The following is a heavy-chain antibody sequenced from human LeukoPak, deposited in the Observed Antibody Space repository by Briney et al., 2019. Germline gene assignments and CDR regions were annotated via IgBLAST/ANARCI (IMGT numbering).Heavy chain of an antibody. CDR2: IDFGGRII. CDR1: GCTFSSYE. D-gene: IGHD1-1*01. CDR3: ARGIGLERRYFQFDY. J-gene: IGHJ4*02. V-gene: IGHV3-48*03. Sequence: GGSLRLSCVASGCTFSSYEMNWVRQVPGKALEWVSYIDFGGRIINYADHVKGRFTISRDNAKNSVYLQMNSRRAEDTAVYYCARGIGLERRYFQFDYWGQGILVTVSS.